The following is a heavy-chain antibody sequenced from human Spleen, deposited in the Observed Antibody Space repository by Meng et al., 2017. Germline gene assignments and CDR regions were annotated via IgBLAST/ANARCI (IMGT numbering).Heavy chain of an antibody. J-gene: IGHJ4*02. V-gene: IGHV1-3*04. Sequence: QVQFVQSGAEVKKPGASVKVSCKASGYTFSNYAMHWVRQAPGQRPEWMGWINTDNGHTRYSQRFQARLTILGDTSASTAYMELSSLRSEDTAVYYCARSWITEMANFDSWGKGTLVTVSS. CDR2: INTDNGHT. D-gene: IGHD5-24*01. CDR3: ARSWITEMANFDS. CDR1: GYTFSNYA.